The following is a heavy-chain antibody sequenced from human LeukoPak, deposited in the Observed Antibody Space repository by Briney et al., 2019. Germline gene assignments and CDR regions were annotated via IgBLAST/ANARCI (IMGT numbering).Heavy chain of an antibody. J-gene: IGHJ4*02. V-gene: IGHV3-7*01. CDR1: GFTFSTYW. CDR2: IKQDGSEE. CDR3: ARHIDWKFDY. Sequence: GASLRLSCAPSGFTFSTYWMTWVRQPPGKGLEWVANIKQDGSEEYYVDSVKGRFTISKDNAKNSLYLQMNSLRVEDTAVYYCARHIDWKFDYWGQGTLVTVSS. D-gene: IGHD1-1*01.